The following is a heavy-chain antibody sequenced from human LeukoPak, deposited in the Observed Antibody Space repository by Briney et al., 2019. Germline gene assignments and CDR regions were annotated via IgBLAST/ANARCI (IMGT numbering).Heavy chain of an antibody. CDR2: IYSSGSA. CDR3: ARGNADYGDCFDY. CDR1: GGSISSYY. J-gene: IGHJ4*02. V-gene: IGHV4-4*07. D-gene: IGHD4-17*01. Sequence: NPSETLSLTCSVSGGSISSYYWSWFRQPAGKGLEWIGRIYSSGSANYNPSLKSRVAMSVDPSKNHFSLKMSSVTAADTAVYYCARGNADYGDCFDYWGQGTLVTVSS.